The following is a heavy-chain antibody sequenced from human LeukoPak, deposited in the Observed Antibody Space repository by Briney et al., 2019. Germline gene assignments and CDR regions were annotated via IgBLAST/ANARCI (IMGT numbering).Heavy chain of an antibody. D-gene: IGHD5-18*01. CDR2: IIPIFGTA. J-gene: IGHJ6*02. Sequence: GASVKVSCKASGGTFSSYAISWERQAPGQGLEWMGGIIPIFGTANYAQKFQGRVTITADESTSTAYMELSSLRSEDTAVYYCARTLVRKQLWTQGYYYYGMDVWGQGTTVTVSS. V-gene: IGHV1-69*13. CDR1: GGTFSSYA. CDR3: ARTLVRKQLWTQGYYYYGMDV.